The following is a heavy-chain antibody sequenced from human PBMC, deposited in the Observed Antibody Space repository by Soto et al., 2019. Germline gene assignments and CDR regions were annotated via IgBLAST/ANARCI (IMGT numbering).Heavy chain of an antibody. J-gene: IGHJ4*02. CDR2: ISGSGGST. CDR3: AKDREDYDYIWGSYRPTYYFYY. Sequence: EVQLLESGGGLVQPGGSLRLSCAASGFTFSSYAMSWVRQAPGKGLEWVSAISGSGGSTYYADSVKGRFTISRDNSKNTLYLQMNSLRAEDTAVYYCAKDREDYDYIWGSYRPTYYFYYWGQGTLVTVSS. D-gene: IGHD3-16*02. CDR1: GFTFSSYA. V-gene: IGHV3-23*01.